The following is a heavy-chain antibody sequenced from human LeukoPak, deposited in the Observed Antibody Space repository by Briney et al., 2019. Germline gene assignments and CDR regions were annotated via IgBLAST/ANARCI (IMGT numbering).Heavy chain of an antibody. J-gene: IGHJ4*02. Sequence: SETLSLTCTVSGGSISSYYWSWIRQPPGKGLEWIGYIYYSGSTNYNPSLKSRVTISVDTSKNQFSLKLSSVTAADTAVYYCAKDRRVVVANLFDYWGQGTLVTVSS. CDR2: IYYSGST. V-gene: IGHV4-59*01. CDR3: AKDRRVVVANLFDY. CDR1: GGSISSYY. D-gene: IGHD2-15*01.